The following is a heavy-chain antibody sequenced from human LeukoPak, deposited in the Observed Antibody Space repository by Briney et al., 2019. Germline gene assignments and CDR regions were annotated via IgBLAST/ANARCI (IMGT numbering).Heavy chain of an antibody. J-gene: IGHJ4*02. Sequence: GRSLRLSCVGTGFSFEDYAMHWVRQVPGKGLEWVSGISWDGYSIGYADSVKGRFIISRDNARNSLYLEMNSLRVEDTALYYCAKAWYYYNTSAYPFDSWGQGTLVTVSS. CDR3: AKAWYYYNTSAYPFDS. CDR1: GFSFEDYA. D-gene: IGHD3-22*01. CDR2: ISWDGYSI. V-gene: IGHV3-9*01.